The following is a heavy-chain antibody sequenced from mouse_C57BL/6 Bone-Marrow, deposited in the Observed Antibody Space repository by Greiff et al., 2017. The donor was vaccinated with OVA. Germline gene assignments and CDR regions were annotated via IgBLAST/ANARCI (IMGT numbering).Heavy chain of an antibody. J-gene: IGHJ2*01. V-gene: IGHV1-9*01. CDR3: ARTGRNYVIDY. D-gene: IGHD2-1*01. CDR2: ILPGSGST. Sequence: VQLQQPGAELVKPGASVKMSCKASGYTFTSYWITWVKQRPGHGLEWIGEILPGSGSTNYNEKFKGKATFTADTSSNTAYMQLSSLTTEDSAIYYCARTGRNYVIDYWGQGTTLTVSS. CDR1: GYTFTSYW.